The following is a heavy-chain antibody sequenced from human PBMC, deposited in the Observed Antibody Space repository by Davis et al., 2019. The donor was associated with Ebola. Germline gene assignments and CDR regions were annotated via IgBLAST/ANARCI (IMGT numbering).Heavy chain of an antibody. J-gene: IGHJ4*02. V-gene: IGHV1-69*13. D-gene: IGHD3-3*01. Sequence: SVKVSCKASGYTYTSYGISWVRHAPGQGLEWMGGIIPIFGTANYAQKFQGRVTITADESTSTAYMELSSLRSEDTAVYYCARSGPDFWSGYLFDYWGQGTLVTVSS. CDR1: GYTYTSYG. CDR2: IIPIFGTA. CDR3: ARSGPDFWSGYLFDY.